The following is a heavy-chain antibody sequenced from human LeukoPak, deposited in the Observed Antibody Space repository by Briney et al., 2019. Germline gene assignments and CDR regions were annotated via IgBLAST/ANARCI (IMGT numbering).Heavy chain of an antibody. CDR2: INPNSGGT. J-gene: IGHJ4*02. Sequence: GASVKVSCKASGYTFTGYYMHWVRQAPGQGLEWMGWINPNSGGTNYAQKFQGRVTMTRDTSISTAYMELSRLRFDDTAVYYCARGTGEGYSYGRYYFDHWGQGTLVTVSS. D-gene: IGHD5-18*01. CDR1: GYTFTGYY. V-gene: IGHV1-2*02. CDR3: ARGTGEGYSYGRYYFDH.